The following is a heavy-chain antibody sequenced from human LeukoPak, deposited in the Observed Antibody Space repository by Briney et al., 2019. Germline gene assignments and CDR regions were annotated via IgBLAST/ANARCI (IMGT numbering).Heavy chain of an antibody. Sequence: GASVKVSCKASGYTFTSYGISWVRQAPGQGLEWMGWISAYNGNTNYAQKLQGRVTMTTDTSTSTAYMELSSLRSEDTAVYYCASNSRITRHFGYWGQGTLVTVSS. V-gene: IGHV1-18*01. CDR2: ISAYNGNT. CDR1: GYTFTSYG. J-gene: IGHJ4*02. D-gene: IGHD3-10*01. CDR3: ASNSRITRHFGY.